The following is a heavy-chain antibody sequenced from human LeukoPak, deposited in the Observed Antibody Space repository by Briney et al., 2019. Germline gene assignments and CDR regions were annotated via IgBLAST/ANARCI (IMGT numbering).Heavy chain of an antibody. J-gene: IGHJ6*02. D-gene: IGHD1-26*01. V-gene: IGHV3-30-3*01. CDR1: GFTFSSYA. Sequence: GRSLRLSCAASGFTFSSYAMHWVRQAPGKGLEWVAVISYDGSNKYYADSVKGRFTISRDNAKNSLYLQMNSLRAEDTAVYYCXXXXXXXXXXXYTGRGVGYYYGMDVWGQGTTVTVSS. CDR2: ISYDGSNK. CDR3: XXXXXXXXXXXYTGRGVGYYYGMDV.